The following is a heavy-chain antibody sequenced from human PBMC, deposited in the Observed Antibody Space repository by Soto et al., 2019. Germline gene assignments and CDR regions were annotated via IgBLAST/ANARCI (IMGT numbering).Heavy chain of an antibody. Sequence: GGSLRLSCAASGFTFSSYAMHWVRQAPGTGLEWVAVISYDGSNKYYADSVKGRFTISRDNSKNTLYLQMNSLRAEDTAVYYCARDGRASHYYYYGMDVWGQGTTVTVSS. D-gene: IGHD2-15*01. V-gene: IGHV3-30-3*01. CDR3: ARDGRASHYYYYGMDV. CDR1: GFTFSSYA. J-gene: IGHJ6*02. CDR2: ISYDGSNK.